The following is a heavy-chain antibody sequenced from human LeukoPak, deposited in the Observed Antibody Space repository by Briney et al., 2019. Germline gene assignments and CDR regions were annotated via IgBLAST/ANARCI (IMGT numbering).Heavy chain of an antibody. CDR3: ARDTRISMVRGILSQGMDV. CDR1: GGSITDTYY. J-gene: IGHJ6*02. Sequence: SETLSLTCSVSGGSITDTYYWGWIRQPPGKGLECIGIISYSGSTYYSSSLQSRVTISVDTSKNQLSLRLNSVTAADTAVYYCARDTRISMVRGILSQGMDVWGQGTTVTVSS. D-gene: IGHD3-10*01. V-gene: IGHV4-39*07. CDR2: ISYSGST.